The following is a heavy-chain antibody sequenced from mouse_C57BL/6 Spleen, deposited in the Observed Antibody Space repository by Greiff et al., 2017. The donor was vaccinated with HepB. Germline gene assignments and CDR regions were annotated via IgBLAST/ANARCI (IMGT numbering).Heavy chain of an antibody. J-gene: IGHJ3*01. V-gene: IGHV1-59*01. CDR2: IDPSDSYT. D-gene: IGHD2-2*01. Sequence: QVQLQQPGAELVRPGTSVKLSCKASGYTFTSYWMHWVKQRPGQGLEWIGVIDPSDSYTNYNQKFKGKATLTVDTSSSTAYMQLSSLTSGDSAVYYCAGYGYDGFAYWGQGTLVTVSA. CDR3: AGYGYDGFAY. CDR1: GYTFTSYW.